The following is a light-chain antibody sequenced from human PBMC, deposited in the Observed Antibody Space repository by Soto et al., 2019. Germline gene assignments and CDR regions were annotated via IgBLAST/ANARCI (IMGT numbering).Light chain of an antibody. Sequence: QSVLTQPRSVSGSPGQSVTISCTGTSSDVGGYNYVSWYQQHPGKAPKLMIYDVSKRPSGAPDRFSGSKSGNTASLTISGLQAEDEADYYCCSYAGSYTHYVFGTGTKATV. CDR3: CSYAGSYTHYV. CDR2: DVS. CDR1: SSDVGGYNY. V-gene: IGLV2-11*01. J-gene: IGLJ1*01.